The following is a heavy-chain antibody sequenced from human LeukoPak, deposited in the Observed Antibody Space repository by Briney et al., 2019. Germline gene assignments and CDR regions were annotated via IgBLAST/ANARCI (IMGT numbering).Heavy chain of an antibody. CDR1: GGSFSGYY. CDR3: ARGRGWLFHPYYFDY. Sequence: SETLSLTCAVYGGSFSGYYWSWIRQPPVKGLEWIGEINHSGSTNYNPSLKSRVTISVDTSRNQFSLKLSSVTAADTAVYYCARGRGWLFHPYYFDYWGQGTLVTVSS. J-gene: IGHJ4*02. CDR2: INHSGST. V-gene: IGHV4-34*01. D-gene: IGHD3-22*01.